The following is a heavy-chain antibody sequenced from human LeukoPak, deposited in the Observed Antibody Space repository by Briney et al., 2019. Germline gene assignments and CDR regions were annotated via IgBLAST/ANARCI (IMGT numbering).Heavy chain of an antibody. J-gene: IGHJ6*02. CDR3: VRGMDV. V-gene: IGHV3-7*03. CDR1: GFSFSSYW. CDR2: IKQDGSER. Sequence: GGSLRLSCAASGFSFSSYWMNWVRQAPGKGLEWVANIKQDGSERYYVDSVKGRFTISRDNAKNSVYLQMNSLRAEDTAVYYCVRGMDVWGQGTTVTVSS.